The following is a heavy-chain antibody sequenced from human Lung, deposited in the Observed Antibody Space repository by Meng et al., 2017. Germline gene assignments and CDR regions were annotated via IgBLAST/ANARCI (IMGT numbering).Heavy chain of an antibody. Sequence: VQRQQWGAGWLKPSETLSLTCVVSGGSFSDYYWSWIRQPPGKGLEWIGEINHSGSTNYNPSLESRATISVDTSQNNLSLKLSSVTAADSAVYYCARGPTTMAHDFDYWGQGTLVTVSS. D-gene: IGHD4-11*01. CDR1: GGSFSDYY. CDR2: INHSGST. CDR3: ARGPTTMAHDFDY. J-gene: IGHJ4*02. V-gene: IGHV4-34*01.